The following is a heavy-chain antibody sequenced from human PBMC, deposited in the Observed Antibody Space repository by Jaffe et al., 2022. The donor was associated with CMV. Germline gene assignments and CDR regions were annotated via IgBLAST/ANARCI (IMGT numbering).Heavy chain of an antibody. V-gene: IGHV4-4*02. J-gene: IGHJ3*02. CDR1: GGSISSSNW. CDR2: IYHSGST. Sequence: QVQLQESGPGLVKPSGTLSLTCAVSGGSISSSNWWSWVRQPPGKGLEWIGEIYHSGSTNYNPSLKSRVTISVDKSKNQFSLKLSSVTAADTAVYYCARDCSGGSCSTQRDAFDIWGQGTMVTVSS. CDR3: ARDCSGGSCSTQRDAFDI. D-gene: IGHD2-15*01.